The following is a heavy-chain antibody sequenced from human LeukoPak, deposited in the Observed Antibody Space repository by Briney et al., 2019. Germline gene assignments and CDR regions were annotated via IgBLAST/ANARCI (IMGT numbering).Heavy chain of an antibody. J-gene: IGHJ5*02. CDR2: IYHTGNT. D-gene: IGHD1-7*01. CDR3: ARLPYDWNYWFDP. CDR1: GYSISSGYY. V-gene: IGHV4-38-2*01. Sequence: PSETLSLTCAVSGYSISSGYYWGWIRQPPGKGLEWIGSIYHTGNTYYNPSLKGPVAMSVDTSKNQFSLKLSSVTAADTAVYYCARLPYDWNYWFDPWGQGTLVTVSS.